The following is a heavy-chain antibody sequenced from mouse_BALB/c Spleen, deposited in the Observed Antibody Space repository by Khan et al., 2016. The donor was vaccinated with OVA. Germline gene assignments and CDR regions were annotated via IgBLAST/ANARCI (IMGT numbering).Heavy chain of an antibody. Sequence: VQLKQSGPELMKPGASVNISCKASGYSFTSYYIHWVRQSPGKSLEWIGYIDPCNGGTDYNQNFKDKATLTVDKSSNTAYMHLSSLTSEDSAVYYCARGTFDYWGQGTLVTVSA. D-gene: IGHD3-3*01. V-gene: IGHV1S135*01. J-gene: IGHJ3*01. CDR1: GYSFTSYY. CDR2: IDPCNGGT. CDR3: ARGTFDY.